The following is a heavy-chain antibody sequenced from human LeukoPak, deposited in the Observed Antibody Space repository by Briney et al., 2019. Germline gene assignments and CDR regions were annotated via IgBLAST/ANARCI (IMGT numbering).Heavy chain of an antibody. D-gene: IGHD6-19*01. CDR3: ARAVAGDDAFDI. CDR2: IYYSGSA. CDR1: GGSISSYY. Sequence: ASETLSLTCTVSGGSISSYYWSWIRQPPGKGLEWIGYIYYSGSANYNPSLKSRVTISVDTSKNQFSLKLSSVTAADTAVYYCARAVAGDDAFDIWGQGTMVTVSS. V-gene: IGHV4-59*12. J-gene: IGHJ3*02.